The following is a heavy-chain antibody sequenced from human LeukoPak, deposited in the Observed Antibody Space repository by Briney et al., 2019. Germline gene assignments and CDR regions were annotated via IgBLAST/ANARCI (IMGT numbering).Heavy chain of an antibody. CDR2: ISGTGDST. CDR1: GFTFNSYA. D-gene: IGHD6-13*01. J-gene: IGHJ5*02. V-gene: IGHV3-23*01. Sequence: GGSLRLSCAASGFTFNSYAMSWVRQAPGKGLEWVSAISGTGDSTYYADSVKGRFTISRDSSKNTVYLHMSNLRAEDTAVYYCAKKQGSSWFLYWFDPWGQGTLVTVSS. CDR3: AKKQGSSWFLYWFDP.